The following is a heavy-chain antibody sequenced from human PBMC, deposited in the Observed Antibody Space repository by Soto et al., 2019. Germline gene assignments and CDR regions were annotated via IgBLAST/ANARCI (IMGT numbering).Heavy chain of an antibody. CDR1: GYTFTGYY. Sequence: QVQLVQSGAEVKKPGASVKVSCEASGYTFTGYYMHWVRQAPGQGLEWMGWINPNSGGTNYAQKFQGWVTMTRDTSISTAYMELSRLRSDDTAVYYCARAHCGGDCYSGVDYWGQGTLVTVSS. J-gene: IGHJ4*02. D-gene: IGHD2-21*02. CDR3: ARAHCGGDCYSGVDY. V-gene: IGHV1-2*04. CDR2: INPNSGGT.